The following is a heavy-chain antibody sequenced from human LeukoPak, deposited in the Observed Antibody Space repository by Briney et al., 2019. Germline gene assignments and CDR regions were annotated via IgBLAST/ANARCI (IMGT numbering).Heavy chain of an antibody. D-gene: IGHD5-12*01. CDR2: IYYSGST. Sequence: SETLSLTCTVSGGSISSYYWSWIRQPPGKGPEWIGYIYYSGSTNYNPSLKSRVTISVDTSKNQFSLKLSSVTAADTAVYYCARVEVVATIGRRAFDIWGQGKMVTVSS. CDR3: ARVEVVATIGRRAFDI. J-gene: IGHJ3*02. CDR1: GGSISSYY. V-gene: IGHV4-59*01.